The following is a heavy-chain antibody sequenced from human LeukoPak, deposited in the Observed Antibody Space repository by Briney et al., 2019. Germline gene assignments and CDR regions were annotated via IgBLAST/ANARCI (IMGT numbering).Heavy chain of an antibody. V-gene: IGHV6-1*01. J-gene: IGHJ3*02. CDR1: GDSVSSNSAA. Sequence: SQTLSLTCAISGDSVSSNSAAWNWIRQSPSRGLEWPGRTYYRSKWYNDYAVSVKSRITINPDTSKNQFSLQLNSVTPEDTAVYYCARAVRHGPGNAFDIWGQGTMVTVSS. CDR2: TYYRSKWYN. CDR3: ARAVRHGPGNAFDI. D-gene: IGHD1-14*01.